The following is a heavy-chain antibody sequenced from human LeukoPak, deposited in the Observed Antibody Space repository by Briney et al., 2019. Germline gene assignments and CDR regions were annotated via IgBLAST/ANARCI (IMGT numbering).Heavy chain of an antibody. CDR2: IYYSGST. CDR3: ARHTAEKYNWFDR. CDR1: GVSISNYY. D-gene: IGHD5-24*01. J-gene: IGHJ5*02. Sequence: SETLSLTCTVSGVSISNYYWSWIRQPPGKGLEWIGYIYYSGSTNYNPSLKSRVTISVDTPKNQFSLKLSSVTAADTAVYYCARHTAEKYNWFDRWGQGTLVTVSS. V-gene: IGHV4-59*08.